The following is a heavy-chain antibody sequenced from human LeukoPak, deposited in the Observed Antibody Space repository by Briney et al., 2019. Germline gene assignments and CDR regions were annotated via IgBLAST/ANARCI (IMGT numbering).Heavy chain of an antibody. CDR3: ARDKAGATHYYYYYGMDV. D-gene: IGHD1-26*01. J-gene: IGHJ6*02. Sequence: PGGSLRLSCAASGFTFSSYSMNWVRQAPGKGLEWVSSISSSSSYIYYADSVKGRFTISRDNAKNSLYLQMNSLRAEDTAVYYCARDKAGATHYYYYYGMDVWGQGTTVTVSS. V-gene: IGHV3-21*01. CDR2: ISSSSSYI. CDR1: GFTFSSYS.